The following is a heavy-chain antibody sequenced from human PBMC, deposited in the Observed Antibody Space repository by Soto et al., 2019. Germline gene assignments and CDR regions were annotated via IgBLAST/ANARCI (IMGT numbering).Heavy chain of an antibody. J-gene: IGHJ6*03. D-gene: IGHD2-15*01. Sequence: EVQLVESGGGLVQPGGSLKLSCAASGFTFSGSAMHWVRQASGKGLEWVGRIRSKANSYATAYAASVKGRFTISRDDSKNTAYLQMSSLKTEDTAVYYCTRARVAATHYYYIDVLGKGTTVTVSS. CDR3: TRARVAATHYYYIDV. CDR1: GFTFSGSA. CDR2: IRSKANSYAT. V-gene: IGHV3-73*01.